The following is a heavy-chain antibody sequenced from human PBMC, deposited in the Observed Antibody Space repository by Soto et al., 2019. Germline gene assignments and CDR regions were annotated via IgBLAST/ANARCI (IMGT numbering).Heavy chain of an antibody. CDR3: ARGGYGDY. D-gene: IGHD1-1*01. CDR1: GYTFTSYG. V-gene: IGHV1-18*01. CDR2: ISAHNGNT. J-gene: IGHJ4*02. Sequence: QVHLVQSGAEVKKPGASVKVSCKGSGYTFTSYGITWVRQAPGQGLEWMGWISAHNGNTDYVQKLQGRVTVTRDTSTSTAYMELRSLRSDDTAVYYWARGGYGDYWGQGALVTVSS.